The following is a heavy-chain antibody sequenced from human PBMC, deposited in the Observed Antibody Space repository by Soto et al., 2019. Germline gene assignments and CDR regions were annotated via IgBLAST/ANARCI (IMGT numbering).Heavy chain of an antibody. D-gene: IGHD2-2*01. Sequence: ASVTVSCKASGYTFTSYDINWVRQTTGQGLEWMGWMNPNSGNTGYAQKFQGRVTMTRNTSISTAYMELSSLRSEDTAVYYCASPPPYCSSTSCYGDAFDIWGQGTMVTVSS. V-gene: IGHV1-8*01. CDR3: ASPPPYCSSTSCYGDAFDI. CDR2: MNPNSGNT. CDR1: GYTFTSYD. J-gene: IGHJ3*02.